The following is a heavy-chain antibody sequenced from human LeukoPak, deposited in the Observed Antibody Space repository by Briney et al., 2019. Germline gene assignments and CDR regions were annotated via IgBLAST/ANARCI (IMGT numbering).Heavy chain of an antibody. CDR1: GFTFGNYW. J-gene: IGHJ6*02. V-gene: IGHV3-21*01. CDR3: AREISGSLFYYGMDV. Sequence: PGGSLRLSCAASGFTFGNYWMTWVRQAPGKGLEWVSSISSSSGHIYYADSLKGRFTISRDNAKNSLYLQMNSLRAEDTAVYYCAREISGSLFYYGMDVWGQGTTVTVSS. D-gene: IGHD6-13*01. CDR2: ISSSSGHI.